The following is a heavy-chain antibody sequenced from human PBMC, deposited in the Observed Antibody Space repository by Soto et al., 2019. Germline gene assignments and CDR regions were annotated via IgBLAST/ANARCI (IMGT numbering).Heavy chain of an antibody. CDR1: GGSISSSNW. D-gene: IGHD6-19*01. CDR3: ARRIAVAGPLDY. V-gene: IGHV4-4*02. Sequence: SETLSLTCAVSGGSISSSNWWRWVRQPPGKGLEWIGEIYHSGSTNYNPSLKSRVTISVDKSKNQFSLKLSSVTAADTAVYYCARRIAVAGPLDYWGQGTLVTVSS. J-gene: IGHJ4*02. CDR2: IYHSGST.